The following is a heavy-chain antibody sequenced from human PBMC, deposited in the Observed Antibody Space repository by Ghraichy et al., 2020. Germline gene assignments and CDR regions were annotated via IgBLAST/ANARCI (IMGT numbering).Heavy chain of an antibody. Sequence: LSLTCTVSGGSINSSPHYWSWIRQHPERGLEWIGYIHYSGTTYYSPSLKGRLDISVDTSKNLFSLKLTSVTAADTAVYYCARSGYALDYWGQGTLVSVSS. J-gene: IGHJ4*02. CDR3: ARSGYALDY. D-gene: IGHD5-12*01. V-gene: IGHV4-31*03. CDR2: IHYSGTT. CDR1: GGSINSSPHY.